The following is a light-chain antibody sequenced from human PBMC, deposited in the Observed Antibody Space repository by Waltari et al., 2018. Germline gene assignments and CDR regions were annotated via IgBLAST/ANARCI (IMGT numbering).Light chain of an antibody. CDR3: QQYDSSTT. V-gene: IGKV3-20*01. CDR1: QSISNDY. J-gene: IGKJ1*01. Sequence: DIVLTQSPGTLSLSPGERATLSCRASQSISNDYLAWYQQKPGQAPRLRIYGASTRATGIPDRFSGSGSGTDFTLTISRLEPEDFAVYFCQQYDSSTTFGQGTKMDIK. CDR2: GAS.